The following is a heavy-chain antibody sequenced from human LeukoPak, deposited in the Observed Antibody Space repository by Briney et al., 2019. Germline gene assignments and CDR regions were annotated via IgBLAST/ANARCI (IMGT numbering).Heavy chain of an antibody. CDR3: ARDNTYSGYDPTDY. V-gene: IGHV1-69*05. CDR1: GGTFGSYA. CDR2: IIPIFGTA. D-gene: IGHD5-12*01. J-gene: IGHJ4*02. Sequence: ASVKVSCKASGGTFGSYAISWMRQAPGQGLEWMGRIIPIFGTANYAQKFQGRVTITTDESTSTAYMELSSLRSEDTAVYYCARDNTYSGYDPTDYWGQGTLVTVSS.